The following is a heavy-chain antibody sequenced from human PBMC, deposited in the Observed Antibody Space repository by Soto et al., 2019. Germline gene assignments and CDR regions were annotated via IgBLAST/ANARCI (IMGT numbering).Heavy chain of an antibody. CDR2: ISGSGGST. D-gene: IGHD3-3*01. J-gene: IGHJ5*02. Sequence: GGSLRLSCAASGFTFSDYSMNWVRQAPGKGLEWVSAISGSGGSTFYADSVKGRFTISRDNSKNTLNLQMNSLRAEDTAVYYCANGRFLEWLLPGNWFDPWGQGTLVTVSS. CDR3: ANGRFLEWLLPGNWFDP. V-gene: IGHV3-23*01. CDR1: GFTFSDYS.